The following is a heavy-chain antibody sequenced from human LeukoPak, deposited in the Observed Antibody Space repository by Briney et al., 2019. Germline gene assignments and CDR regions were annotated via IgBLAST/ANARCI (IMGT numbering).Heavy chain of an antibody. J-gene: IGHJ5*02. CDR3: TKTYYDTKKPWA. Sequence: KPSQTLSLTCTVSGGSTSSGDYHCSWIRQPAGKGLEWIGRIYTRGNTNYNPSLRSRVTMSVDTSQNHFSLTLSSVTAADTAVYFCTKTYYDTKKPWAWGQGILVTVSS. CDR1: GGSTSSGDYH. CDR2: IYTRGNT. V-gene: IGHV4-61*02. D-gene: IGHD3-16*01.